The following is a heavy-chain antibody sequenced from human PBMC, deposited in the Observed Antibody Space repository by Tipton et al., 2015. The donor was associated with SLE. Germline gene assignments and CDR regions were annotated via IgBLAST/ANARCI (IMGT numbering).Heavy chain of an antibody. CDR1: GGSISSGDYY. J-gene: IGHJ4*02. Sequence: TLSLTCTVSGGSISSGDYYWSWIRQPPGKGLEWIGYIYYSGSTNYNPSLKSRVTISVDTSKNQFSLKLSSVTAADTAVYYCARAIAVAGLFDYWGQGTLVTVSS. CDR3: ARAIAVAGLFDY. D-gene: IGHD6-19*01. V-gene: IGHV4-61*08. CDR2: IYYSGST.